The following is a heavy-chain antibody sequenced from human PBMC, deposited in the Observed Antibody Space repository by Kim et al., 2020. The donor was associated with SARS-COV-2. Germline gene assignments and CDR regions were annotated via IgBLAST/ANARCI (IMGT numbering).Heavy chain of an antibody. D-gene: IGHD2-15*01. CDR3: ARDKYCSGGSCSIYYYYGMDV. CDR1: GYTFTSYG. J-gene: IGHJ6*02. Sequence: ASVKVSCKASGYTFTSYGISWVRQAPGQGLEWMGWISAYNGNTNYAQKLQGRVTMTTDTSTSTAYMELRSLRSDDTAVYYCARDKYCSGGSCSIYYYYGMDVWGQGTTVTVSS. CDR2: ISAYNGNT. V-gene: IGHV1-18*01.